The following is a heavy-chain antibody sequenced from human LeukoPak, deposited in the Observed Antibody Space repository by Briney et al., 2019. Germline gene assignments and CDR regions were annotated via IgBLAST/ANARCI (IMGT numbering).Heavy chain of an antibody. CDR3: ARTYYDILTGYNPYFDY. V-gene: IGHV3-21*01. D-gene: IGHD3-9*01. CDR1: GFTFTTYS. CDR2: ITSSSTSM. J-gene: IGHJ4*02. Sequence: GGTLRLSCAASGFTFTTYSMNWVRQAPGKGLEWVSSITSSSTSMYYADSVKGRFTISRDNAKNSLYLQMISLRAEDTAVYYCARTYYDILTGYNPYFDYWGQGTLVTVSS.